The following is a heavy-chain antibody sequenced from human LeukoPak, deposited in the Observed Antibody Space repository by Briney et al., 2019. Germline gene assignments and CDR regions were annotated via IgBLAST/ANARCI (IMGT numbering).Heavy chain of an antibody. CDR2: IYYSGST. V-gene: IGHV4-39*07. Sequence: SETLSLTCTVPGGSLITPNYYWGWVRQPPGKGLEWIGSIYYSGSTYYNPSLKSRVTISVDTSKNQFSLKLSSVTAADTAVYYCARVKETSRRHDAFDIWGQGTMVTVSS. CDR1: GGSLITPNYY. J-gene: IGHJ3*02. CDR3: ARVKETSRRHDAFDI.